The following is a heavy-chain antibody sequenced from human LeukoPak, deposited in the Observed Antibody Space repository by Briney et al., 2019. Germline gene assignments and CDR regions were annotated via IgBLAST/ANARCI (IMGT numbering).Heavy chain of an antibody. J-gene: IGHJ4*02. CDR3: ARETYGDQLLFDY. CDR1: GFTFSSYA. V-gene: IGHV3-30*04. CDR2: ISYDGSNK. Sequence: QPGRSLRLSCAASGFTFSSYAMHWVRQAPGKGLEWVAVISYDGSNKYYADSVKGRFTISRDNSKNTLYLQMNSLRAEDTAVYYCARETYGDQLLFDYWGQGTLVTVSS. D-gene: IGHD4-17*01.